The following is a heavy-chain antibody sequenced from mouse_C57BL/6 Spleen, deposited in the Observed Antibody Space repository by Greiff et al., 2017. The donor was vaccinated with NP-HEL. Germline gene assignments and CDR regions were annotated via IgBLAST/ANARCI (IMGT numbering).Heavy chain of an antibody. CDR2: ISNGGGST. D-gene: IGHD1-1*01. V-gene: IGHV5-12*01. Sequence: EVQLQESGGGLVQPGGSLKLSCAASGFTFSDYYMYWVRQTPEKRLEWVAYISNGGGSTYYPDTVKGRFTISRDNAKNTLYLQMSRLKSEDTAMYYCARPDYYGSSYGYYAMDYWGQGTSVTVSS. J-gene: IGHJ4*01. CDR1: GFTFSDYY. CDR3: ARPDYYGSSYGYYAMDY.